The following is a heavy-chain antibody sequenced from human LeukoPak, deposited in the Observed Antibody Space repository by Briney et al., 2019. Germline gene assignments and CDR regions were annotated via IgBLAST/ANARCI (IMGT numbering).Heavy chain of an antibody. Sequence: PSETLSLTCTVSGGSISSYYWGWIRQPPGKGLEWIGYIYYSGSTNYNPSLKSRVTISVDTSKNQFSLKLNSVTAADTAVYYCARTTEDCSSTSCYQYWFDPWGQGTLVTVSS. CDR1: GGSISSYY. CDR2: IYYSGST. V-gene: IGHV4-59*01. D-gene: IGHD2-2*01. J-gene: IGHJ5*02. CDR3: ARTTEDCSSTSCYQYWFDP.